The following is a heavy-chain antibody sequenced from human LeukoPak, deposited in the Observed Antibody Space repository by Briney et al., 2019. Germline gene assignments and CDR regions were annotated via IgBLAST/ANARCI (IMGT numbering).Heavy chain of an antibody. V-gene: IGHV3-66*01. Sequence: PGGSLRLSCAASGFTVSSHYMNWVRQAPGKGLEWVSIIYSGGATYYADSVKGRFTISRDKSKNTLYLQMNSLRAEDTAVYYCARGYDSGGYYWGQGTPVTVSS. CDR2: IYSGGAT. CDR1: GFTVSSHY. J-gene: IGHJ4*02. D-gene: IGHD3-22*01. CDR3: ARGYDSGGYY.